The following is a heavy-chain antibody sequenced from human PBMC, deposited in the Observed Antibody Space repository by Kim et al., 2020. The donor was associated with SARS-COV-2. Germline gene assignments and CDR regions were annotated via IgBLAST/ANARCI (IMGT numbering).Heavy chain of an antibody. J-gene: IGHJ5*02. V-gene: IGHV6-1*01. Sequence: VKSRITINPDTSKNQFSLQLNSVTPEDTAVYYCARGRYCGSTSCYYWFDPWGQGTLVTVSS. CDR3: ARGRYCGSTSCYYWFDP. D-gene: IGHD2-2*01.